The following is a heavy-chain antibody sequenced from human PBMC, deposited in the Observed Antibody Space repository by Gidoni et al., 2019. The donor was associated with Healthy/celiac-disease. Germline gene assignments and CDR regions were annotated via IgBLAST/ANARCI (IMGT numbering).Heavy chain of an antibody. Sequence: QAQPGQSGAEVKQPGASVKVSCKAAGGTFSSYAISWVRQAPGQGLEWMGGIIPIFGTANYAQKFQGRVTITADESTSTAYMELSSLRSEDTAVYYCARVQLDVVRWFDPWGQGTLVTVSS. CDR1: GGTFSSYA. V-gene: IGHV1-69*01. J-gene: IGHJ5*02. CDR3: ARVQLDVVRWFDP. D-gene: IGHD3-10*01. CDR2: IIPIFGTA.